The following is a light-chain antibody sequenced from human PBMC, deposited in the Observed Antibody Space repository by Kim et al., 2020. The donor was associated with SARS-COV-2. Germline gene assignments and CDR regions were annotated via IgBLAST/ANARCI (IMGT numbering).Light chain of an antibody. CDR2: DAS. CDR1: QSVSSY. CDR3: QQRSNWPSLT. V-gene: IGKV3-11*01. Sequence: EIVLTQSPATLSLSPGERATLSCRASQSVSSYLAWYQQKPVQAPRLLIYDASNRATGIPARFSGSGSGTDFTLTISSLEPEYFAVYYCQQRSNWPSLTFGGGTKVDIK. J-gene: IGKJ4*01.